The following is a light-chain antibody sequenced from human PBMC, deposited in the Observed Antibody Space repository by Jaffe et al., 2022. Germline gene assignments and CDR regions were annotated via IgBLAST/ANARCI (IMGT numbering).Light chain of an antibody. CDR3: QQYYSTPPRVLT. CDR2: WAS. J-gene: IGKJ4*01. V-gene: IGKV4-1*01. Sequence: DIVMTQSPDSLAVSLGERATINCKSSQSVLYSSNNKNYLAWYQQKPGQPPKLLIYWASTRESGVPDRFSGSGSGTDFTLTISSLQAEDVAVYYCQQYYSTPPRVLTFGGGTKVEIK. CDR1: QSVLYSSNNKNY.